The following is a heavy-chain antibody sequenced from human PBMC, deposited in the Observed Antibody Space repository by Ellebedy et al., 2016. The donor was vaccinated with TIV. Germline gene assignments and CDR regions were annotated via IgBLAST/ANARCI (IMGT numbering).Heavy chain of an antibody. V-gene: IGHV3-7*01. J-gene: IGHJ4*02. CDR3: ARDQWLGRAYYFDS. CDR1: GFTFSNYW. D-gene: IGHD6-19*01. CDR2: IKQDGSEK. Sequence: GGSLRLSCTDCGFTFSNYWMSWVRQAPGKGLEWVANIKQDGSEKYYVDSVKGRFSISRDNANNSLYVQMNSLRDEDTAVYYCARDQWLGRAYYFDSWGQGTLVTVSS.